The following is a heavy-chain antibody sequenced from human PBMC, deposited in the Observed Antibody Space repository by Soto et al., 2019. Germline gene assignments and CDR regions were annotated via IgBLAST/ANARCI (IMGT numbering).Heavy chain of an antibody. CDR3: ARDPGAATFDY. J-gene: IGHJ4*01. Sequence: GASVKVSCKASGYSFSSYGVSWVRQAPRQGLEWIGWINPYNGNTLNAQNLQGRVTLTTDTSTSTAYMELRSLRSDDTAIYYCARDPGAATFDYWGQGTLVTVSS. D-gene: IGHD1-26*01. CDR2: INPYNGNT. V-gene: IGHV1-18*04. CDR1: GYSFSSYG.